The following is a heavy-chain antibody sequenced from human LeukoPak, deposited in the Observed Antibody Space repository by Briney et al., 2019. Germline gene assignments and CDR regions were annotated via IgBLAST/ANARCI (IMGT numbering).Heavy chain of an antibody. Sequence: GGSLRLSCAASGFTFKNYGMSWVRQAPGKGLEWVSDISGTGANTYYADSVKGRFTISRDNAKNSLYLQMNSLRDEDTAVYYCARELATIRSDYWGHGTLVTVSS. V-gene: IGHV3-23*01. D-gene: IGHD5-24*01. CDR1: GFTFKNYG. CDR3: ARELATIRSDY. J-gene: IGHJ4*01. CDR2: ISGTGANT.